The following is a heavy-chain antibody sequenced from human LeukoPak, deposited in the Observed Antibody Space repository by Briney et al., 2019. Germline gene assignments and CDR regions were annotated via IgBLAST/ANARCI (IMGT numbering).Heavy chain of an antibody. V-gene: IGHV3-23*01. CDR1: GFTFSSYA. D-gene: IGHD1-26*01. J-gene: IGHJ3*02. CDR3: ARDLRWELAAFDI. Sequence: PGGSLRLSCAASGFTFSSYAMSWVRRAPGKGLEWVSTISSGGGSTYYADSVKGRFTISRDNSKNTLYLQMNSLRAEDTALYYCARDLRWELAAFDIWGQGTMVTVSS. CDR2: ISSGGGST.